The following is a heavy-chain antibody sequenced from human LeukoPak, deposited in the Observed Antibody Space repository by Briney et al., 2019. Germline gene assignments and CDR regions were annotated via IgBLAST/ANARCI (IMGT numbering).Heavy chain of an antibody. J-gene: IGHJ6*02. Sequence: ASVKVSCKASGYTFTSYGISWVRQAPGQGLEWMGIINPSGGSTSYAQKFQGRVTMTRDTSTSTVYMELSSLRSEDTAVYYCARDLVQTTLSYYYYYGMDVWGQGTTVTVSS. V-gene: IGHV1-46*01. D-gene: IGHD1-1*01. CDR3: ARDLVQTTLSYYYYYGMDV. CDR2: INPSGGST. CDR1: GYTFTSYG.